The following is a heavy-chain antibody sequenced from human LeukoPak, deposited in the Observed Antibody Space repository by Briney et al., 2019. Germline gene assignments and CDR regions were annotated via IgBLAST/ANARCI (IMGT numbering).Heavy chain of an antibody. CDR2: INPNGGST. CDR1: GYTFTSYF. Sequence: ASVKVSCTASGYTFTSYFMHWVRQAPGQGLEWMGIINPNGGSTYYAQKFQGRVTMTTDTSTSTAYMELRSLRSDDTAVYYCARWLIPGRTWTVVMGDHWGQGTLVTVSS. D-gene: IGHD4-23*01. J-gene: IGHJ4*02. V-gene: IGHV1-46*01. CDR3: ARWLIPGRTWTVVMGDH.